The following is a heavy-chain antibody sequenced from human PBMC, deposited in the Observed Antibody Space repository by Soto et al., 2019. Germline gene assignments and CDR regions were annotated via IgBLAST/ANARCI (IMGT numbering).Heavy chain of an antibody. D-gene: IGHD3-10*01. CDR1: GYTFTSYD. J-gene: IGHJ5*02. V-gene: IGHV1-8*01. Sequence: QVQLVQSGAEVKKPGASVKVSCKASGYTFTSYDINWVRQATGQGLEWMGWMNPNSGHTGYAQKFLGRVTMTRNNSISTAYMELSRLRSEDTAVYYCARVSAGGVNWFDPWGQGTLVTVSS. CDR2: MNPNSGHT. CDR3: ARVSAGGVNWFDP.